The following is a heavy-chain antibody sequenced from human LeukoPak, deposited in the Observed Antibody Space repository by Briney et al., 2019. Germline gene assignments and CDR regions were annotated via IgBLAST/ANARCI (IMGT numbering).Heavy chain of an antibody. CDR1: GGSISSGDYY. V-gene: IGHV4-30-4*01. J-gene: IGHJ3*02. D-gene: IGHD3-3*01. Sequence: SQTLSLTCTVSGGSISSGDYYWSWIRQPPGKGLEWIGYIYYSGSTYYNPSLKSRVTISVDTSKNQFSLKLSSVTAADTAVYYCARHGFSSFTFAHAFDIWGQGTMVTVSS. CDR3: ARHGFSSFTFAHAFDI. CDR2: IYYSGST.